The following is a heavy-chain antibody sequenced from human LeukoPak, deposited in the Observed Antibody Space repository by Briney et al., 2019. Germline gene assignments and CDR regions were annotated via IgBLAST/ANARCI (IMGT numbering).Heavy chain of an antibody. CDR1: GGSISSYY. D-gene: IGHD2-15*01. Sequence: SETLSLTCTVSGGSISSYYWGWIRQPPGKGLEWIGSIYHSGSTYYNPSLKSRVTISVDTSKNQFSLKLSSVTAADTAVYYCARDGPYCSGGSCYYNWFDPWGQGTLVTVSS. V-gene: IGHV4-38-2*02. CDR2: IYHSGST. CDR3: ARDGPYCSGGSCYYNWFDP. J-gene: IGHJ5*02.